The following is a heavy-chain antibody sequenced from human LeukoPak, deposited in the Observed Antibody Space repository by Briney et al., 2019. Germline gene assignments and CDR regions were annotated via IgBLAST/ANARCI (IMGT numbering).Heavy chain of an antibody. Sequence: GVLRLSCAASGFTFDDYGMSWVRQAPGKGLEWVSGINWNGGSTGYADSVKGRFTISRDNAKNSLYVQMNSLRAEDTAVYYCARGEYGSGNYHIDYWGQGTLVTVSS. D-gene: IGHD3-10*01. CDR2: INWNGGST. V-gene: IGHV3-20*04. CDR1: GFTFDDYG. J-gene: IGHJ4*02. CDR3: ARGEYGSGNYHIDY.